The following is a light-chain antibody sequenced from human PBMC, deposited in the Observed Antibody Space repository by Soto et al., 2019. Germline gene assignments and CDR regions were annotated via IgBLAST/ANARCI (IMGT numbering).Light chain of an antibody. CDR3: QQGYSTNPNT. CDR1: QSIKNY. V-gene: IGKV1-39*01. Sequence: IQLTQSPSSLAAAIGDRVTITCRASQSIKNYLNWYQHKPGAAPKLLIFGASNFESGVPSRFSGSGSGTEFTLSISSLQHEDFATYYCQQGYSTNPNTFGQGTRLEIK. CDR2: GAS. J-gene: IGKJ5*01.